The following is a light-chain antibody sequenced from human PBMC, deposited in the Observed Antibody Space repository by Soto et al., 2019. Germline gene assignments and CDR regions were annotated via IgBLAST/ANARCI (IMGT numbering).Light chain of an antibody. CDR2: RAS. Sequence: EIVMTQSPATLSVSPGEDATLSCRASQSVSSLLAWYQQKPGQAPRLLIYRASSRAAGLPDRFSGSGSGTDFTLTISSLQSEDFGVYYCQQYWKWPITFGQGTRLEIK. CDR1: QSVSSL. CDR3: QQYWKWPIT. V-gene: IGKV3-15*01. J-gene: IGKJ5*01.